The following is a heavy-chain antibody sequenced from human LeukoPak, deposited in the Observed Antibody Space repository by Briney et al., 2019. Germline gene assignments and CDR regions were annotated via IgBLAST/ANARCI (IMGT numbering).Heavy chain of an antibody. J-gene: IGHJ4*02. CDR2: IRSKVYGGAT. CDR3: SRSRRVLCTGACYSFDY. V-gene: IGHV3-49*03. Sequence: QPGGSLRLSCSSSGFTFGDFGMSWFRQAPGKGPEWVGFIRSKVYGGATGYAASVKGRFIISRDDSKSIAYLQMNSLETEDTAVYYCSRSRRVLCTGACYSFDYWGQGTLVTVSS. CDR1: GFTFGDFG. D-gene: IGHD2-8*02.